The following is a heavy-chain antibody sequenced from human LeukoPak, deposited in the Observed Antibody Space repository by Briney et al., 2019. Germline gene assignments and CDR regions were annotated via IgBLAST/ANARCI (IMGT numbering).Heavy chain of an antibody. CDR3: AGGYIAADLDS. V-gene: IGHV3-66*01. CDR1: AFTVSSNY. Sequence: GGSLRLSCAASAFTVSSNYMSWVRQAPGKGLEWVSVIYSGGTTNYADSVKGRFTISRDNSKNTLYLQMNSLRVEDTAIYYCAGGYIAADLDSWGQGTLLTVSS. J-gene: IGHJ4*02. CDR2: IYSGGTT. D-gene: IGHD6-13*01.